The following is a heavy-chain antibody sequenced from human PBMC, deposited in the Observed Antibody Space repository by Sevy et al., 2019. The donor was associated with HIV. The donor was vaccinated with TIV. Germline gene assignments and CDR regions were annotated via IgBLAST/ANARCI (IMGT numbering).Heavy chain of an antibody. CDR3: ATAYGDYPYYYYYGMDV. CDR1: GGSFSGYY. Sequence: SETLSLTCAVYGGSFSGYYWSWIRQPPGKGLEWIGEINHSGGTNYNPSLKSRVTISVDTSKNQFSLKLSSVTAADTAVYYCATAYGDYPYYYYYGMDVWGQGTTVTVSS. D-gene: IGHD4-17*01. J-gene: IGHJ6*02. CDR2: INHSGGT. V-gene: IGHV4-34*01.